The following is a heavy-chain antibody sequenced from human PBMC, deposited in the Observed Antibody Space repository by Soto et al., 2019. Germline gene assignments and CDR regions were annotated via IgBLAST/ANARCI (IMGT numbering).Heavy chain of an antibody. CDR2: IIPIFGTA. J-gene: IGHJ4*02. Sequence: ASVKVSCKASGGTFSSYAISWVRQAPGQGLEWMGGIIPIFGTANYAQKFQGRVTITADKSTSTAYMELSSLRSEDTAVYYCASSHSSGSFDYWGQGPLVTVSS. CDR1: GGTFSSYA. D-gene: IGHD3-22*01. V-gene: IGHV1-69*06. CDR3: ASSHSSGSFDY.